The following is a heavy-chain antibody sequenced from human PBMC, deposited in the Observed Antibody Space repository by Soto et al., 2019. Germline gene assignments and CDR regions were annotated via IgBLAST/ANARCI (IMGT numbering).Heavy chain of an antibody. CDR3: ARELEVTSNWFDP. V-gene: IGHV4-38-2*02. J-gene: IGHJ5*02. CDR1: GYSISSGYY. CDR2: IYHSGNT. Sequence: SETLSLTCAVSGYSISSGYYWGWIRQPPGKGLEWIGSIYHSGNTYYNPSLKSRVTISVDTSKNQFSLKLSSVTAADTAVYYCARELEVTSNWFDPWGQGTLVTVS. D-gene: IGHD2-21*02.